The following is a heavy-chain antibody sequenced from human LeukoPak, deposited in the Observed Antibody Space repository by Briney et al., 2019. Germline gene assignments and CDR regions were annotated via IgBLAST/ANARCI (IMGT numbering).Heavy chain of an antibody. V-gene: IGHV3-7*01. CDR3: AREGPDDGDYGDY. CDR1: GFTFSSYW. J-gene: IGHJ4*02. D-gene: IGHD4-17*01. Sequence: GGSLRLSCAASGFTFSSYWMSWVRQAPGKGLEWAANIKQDGIKKNYLDSVKGRFTISRDNAENSLYLQMNSLRAEDTAVYYCAREGPDDGDYGDYWGQGTLVTVSS. CDR2: IKQDGIKK.